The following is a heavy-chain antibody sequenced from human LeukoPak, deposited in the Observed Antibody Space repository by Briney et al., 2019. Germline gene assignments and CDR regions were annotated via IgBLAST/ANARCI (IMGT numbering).Heavy chain of an antibody. CDR2: IKRDGSEK. D-gene: IGHD2-21*01. CDR3: ARQLPTRTDSFDY. V-gene: IGHV3-7*01. J-gene: IGHJ4*02. CDR1: GYTFNDYW. Sequence: GGSLRLSCAASGYTFNDYWMGWVRQAPGKGLEWVANIKRDGSEKYYVDSVTGRFSISRDNAKNSLYLQMNILRAEDSAVYYCARQLPTRTDSFDYWGQGTLVTVSS.